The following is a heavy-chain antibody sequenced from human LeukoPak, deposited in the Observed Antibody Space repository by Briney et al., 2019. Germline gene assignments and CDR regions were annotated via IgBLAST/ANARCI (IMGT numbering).Heavy chain of an antibody. CDR1: GFTFSSYG. J-gene: IGHJ2*01. D-gene: IGHD4-17*01. Sequence: GRSLRLSCAASGFTFSSYGMHWVRQAPGKGLEWVAVISYDGSNKYYADSVKGRFTISRDNSKNTLYLQMNSLRAEDTAVYYCARAPDYGDYGSYWYFDLWGRGTLVTVSS. CDR3: ARAPDYGDYGSYWYFDL. CDR2: ISYDGSNK. V-gene: IGHV3-30*03.